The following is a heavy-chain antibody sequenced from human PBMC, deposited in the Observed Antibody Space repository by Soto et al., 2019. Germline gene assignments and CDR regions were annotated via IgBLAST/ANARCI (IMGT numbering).Heavy chain of an antibody. V-gene: IGHV4-59*01. D-gene: IGHD3-22*01. CDR1: GGSISSYY. J-gene: IGHJ5*02. CDR3: ARVGGYYDSSGSYWFDP. Sequence: SETLSLTCTVSGGSISSYYWSWIRQPPGKGLEWIGYIYYSGSTNYNPSLKSRVTISVDTSKNQFSLKLSSVTAADTAVYYCARVGGYYDSSGSYWFDPWGQGTLVTVS. CDR2: IYYSGST.